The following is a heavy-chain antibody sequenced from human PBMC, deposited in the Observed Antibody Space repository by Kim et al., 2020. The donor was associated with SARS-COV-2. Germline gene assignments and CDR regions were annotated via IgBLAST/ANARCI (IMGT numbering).Heavy chain of an antibody. Sequence: GGSLRLSCVASGFTFSNHGMHWVRQAPGKGLEWVAVLWPDGSKIDYIDSVKGRFTISRDNSKNTLYLQMNSLRAEDTAVYYCVRGTRGMAVWGQGTTVTVSS. CDR3: VRGTRGMAV. V-gene: IGHV3-33*08. J-gene: IGHJ6*02. CDR1: GFTFSNHG. CDR2: LWPDGSKI.